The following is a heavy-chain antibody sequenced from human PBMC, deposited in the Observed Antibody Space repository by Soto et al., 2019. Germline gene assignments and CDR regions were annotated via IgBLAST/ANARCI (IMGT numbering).Heavy chain of an antibody. Sequence: SVKVSCKASGGTFSSYAISWVRQAPGQGLEWMGGIIPIFGTANYAQKFQGRVTITADESTSTAYMELSSLRSEDTAVYYCARGATDFWSGYLPDTWFDPWGQGTPVTVSS. J-gene: IGHJ5*02. CDR3: ARGATDFWSGYLPDTWFDP. D-gene: IGHD3-3*01. CDR2: IIPIFGTA. V-gene: IGHV1-69*13. CDR1: GGTFSSYA.